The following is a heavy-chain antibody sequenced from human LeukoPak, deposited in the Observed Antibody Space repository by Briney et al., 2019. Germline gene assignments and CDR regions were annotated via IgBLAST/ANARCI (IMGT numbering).Heavy chain of an antibody. CDR1: GYNFVGYY. CDR3: ARDRVEMSTSLSFFDN. D-gene: IGHD5-24*01. CDR2: MNPDTGGR. V-gene: IGHV1-2*02. J-gene: IGHJ4*02. Sequence: GASVKVSCKASGYNFVGYYIHWIRQAPGQGLEWLGWMNPDTGGRKLAQKFQGRVTLTRDTSINTAYMELNSLQSDDTAVYFCARDRVEMSTSLSFFDNWGQGSLITVSS.